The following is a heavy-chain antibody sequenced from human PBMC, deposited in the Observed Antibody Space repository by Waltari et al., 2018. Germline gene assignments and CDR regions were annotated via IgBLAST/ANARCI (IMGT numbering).Heavy chain of an antibody. J-gene: IGHJ4*02. CDR1: GFPFSSYE. D-gene: IGHD5-12*01. CDR3: ARGGGHEWGPSY. V-gene: IGHV3-48*03. CDR2: ISSSGTTI. Sequence: EVQLVESGGGLVQPGESLIPFCVASGFPFSSYEMNWVRQAPGKGLEWLSSISSSGTTIDYADAVRGRFTISRDNAKNSLYLQMNSLRAEDTALYYCARGGGHEWGPSYWGQGTLVNVSP.